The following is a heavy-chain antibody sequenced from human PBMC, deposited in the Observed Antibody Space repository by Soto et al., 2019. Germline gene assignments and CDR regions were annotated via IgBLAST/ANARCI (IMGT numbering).Heavy chain of an antibody. CDR3: ATTQSFDY. CDR1: GFTFSNYW. V-gene: IGHV3-7*01. CDR2: IRQDGSEK. Sequence: EVQVVESGGGLVQPGGSLKLSCVASGFTFSNYWMSWVRQAPGKGLEWVANIRQDGSEKNFVDSVKGRFTISRDNAKNSVVLQMNSLRAEDTAVHYCATTQSFDYWGQGTLVTVSS. J-gene: IGHJ4*02.